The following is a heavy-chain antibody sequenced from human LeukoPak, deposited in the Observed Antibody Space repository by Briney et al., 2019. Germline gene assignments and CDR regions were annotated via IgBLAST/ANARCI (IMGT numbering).Heavy chain of an antibody. V-gene: IGHV1-18*01. CDR2: ISAYNGNT. CDR1: GYTFTSYG. J-gene: IGHJ5*02. D-gene: IGHD6-6*01. Sequence: GASVKVSCKASGYTFTSYGISWVRQAPGQGLEWMGWISAYNGNTNYAQKFQGRVTMTRNTSISTAYMELSSLRSEDTAVYYCARAPYSSSFDPWGQGTLVTVSS. CDR3: ARAPYSSSFDP.